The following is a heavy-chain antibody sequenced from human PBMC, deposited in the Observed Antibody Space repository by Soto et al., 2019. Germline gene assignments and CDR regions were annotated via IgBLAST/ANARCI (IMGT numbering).Heavy chain of an antibody. J-gene: IGHJ4*02. CDR3: ARHPSYCSIPSPYLSSFV. CDR2: MNPNSGNT. Sequence: AASVKVSCKASGYSFTSYDINWVRRATGQGLEWMGWMNPNSGNTGYAQKFQGRVTMTRNTSISTAYMELSSLRSEDTAVYYCARHPSYCSIPSPYLSSFVRGPGPLVTLSS. CDR1: GYSFTSYD. V-gene: IGHV1-8*01. D-gene: IGHD2-2*01.